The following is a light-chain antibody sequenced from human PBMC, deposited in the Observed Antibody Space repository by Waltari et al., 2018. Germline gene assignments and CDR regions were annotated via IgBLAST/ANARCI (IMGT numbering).Light chain of an antibody. Sequence: QSVLTQPPSASGTPGQRVPISCSGSSSNIGTTYISWYQQPPGTAPKLLIFRNDQRPSGVPDRFSASKSGTSASLAISGLRSEDEADYYCASWGDGLSGPSVVFGGGTKLTVL. CDR3: ASWGDGLSGPSVV. J-gene: IGLJ2*01. V-gene: IGLV1-47*01. CDR1: SSNIGTTY. CDR2: RND.